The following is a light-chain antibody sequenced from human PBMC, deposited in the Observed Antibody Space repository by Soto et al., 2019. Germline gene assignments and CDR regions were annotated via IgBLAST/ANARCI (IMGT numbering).Light chain of an antibody. CDR2: DAS. CDR3: QQRSNWPLT. J-gene: IGKJ4*01. Sequence: EIVLTQSPTTLSLSPGERATLSCRASQSINSHLAWYQQKPGQAPRLLMYDASNRATDIPARFSGSGSGTDVTLTISSLDPEDFAVYYCQQRSNWPLTFGGGTKVEIK. V-gene: IGKV3-11*01. CDR1: QSINSH.